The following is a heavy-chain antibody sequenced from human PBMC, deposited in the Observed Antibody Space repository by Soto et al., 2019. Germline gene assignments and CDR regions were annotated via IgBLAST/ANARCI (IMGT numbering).Heavy chain of an antibody. V-gene: IGHV2-26*01. D-gene: IGHD6-13*01. CDR1: GFSLSNARMG. Sequence: SGPTLVNPTETLTLACTVSGFSLSNARMGVSWIRQPPGKALEWLAHIFSNDEKSYSTSLKSRLTISKDTSKSQVVLTMTNIDPVDTATYYCARIRTGLAAAGMVWFDPWGQGTLVTVSS. CDR2: IFSNDEK. J-gene: IGHJ5*02. CDR3: ARIRTGLAAAGMVWFDP.